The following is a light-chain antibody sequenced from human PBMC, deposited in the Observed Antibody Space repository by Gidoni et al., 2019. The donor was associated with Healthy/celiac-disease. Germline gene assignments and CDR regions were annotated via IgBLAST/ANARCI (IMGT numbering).Light chain of an antibody. CDR2: DAA. CDR1: QSVSSY. CDR3: QQRSNYCRT. V-gene: IGKV3-11*01. J-gene: IGKJ4*01. Sequence: PATPPLSSWERAVLSCRASQSVSSYVAWYQQKTVQAPSRLIYDAANRTTGSTARCISGGASTDYTLTISSREPEDYAVDYCQQRSNYCRTFGGGTKVEIK.